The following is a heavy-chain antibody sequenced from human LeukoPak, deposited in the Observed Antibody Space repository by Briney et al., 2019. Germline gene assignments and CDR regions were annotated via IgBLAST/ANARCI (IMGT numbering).Heavy chain of an antibody. CDR1: GFTFSSHA. V-gene: IGHV3-23*01. J-gene: IGHJ5*02. D-gene: IGHD4/OR15-4a*01. Sequence: GGSLRLSCAASGFTFSSHAMTWVRQAPGKGLERVSGISGSGGSTYYADSVKGRFTISRDNSKNTLYLQMNSLRPEDTAVYYCAKAMVINMDRWGQGTQVTVSS. CDR2: ISGSGGST. CDR3: AKAMVINMDR.